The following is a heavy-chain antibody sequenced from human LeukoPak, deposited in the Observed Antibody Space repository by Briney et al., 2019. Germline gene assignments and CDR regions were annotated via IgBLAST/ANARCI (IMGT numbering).Heavy chain of an antibody. V-gene: IGHV3-9*01. Sequence: GGSLRLSCAASGFTFDNYAMHWVRQAPVKGLEWVADISWNGGSIGYADSVKGRFTISRDNAKNSLYLQMNSLRAEDTALYYCAKDLAVALIYYYGMDVWGQGTTVTVSS. CDR1: GFTFDNYA. J-gene: IGHJ6*02. D-gene: IGHD6-19*01. CDR2: ISWNGGSI. CDR3: AKDLAVALIYYYGMDV.